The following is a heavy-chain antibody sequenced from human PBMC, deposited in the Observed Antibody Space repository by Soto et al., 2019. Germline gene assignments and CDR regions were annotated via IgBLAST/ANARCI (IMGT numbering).Heavy chain of an antibody. Sequence: GGSLRLSCAASGFTFNHYGMAWVRQAPGKGLEWVSVISGSGGTTYYADSVKGRFTISRDSSKSTVYLQMNSLRVEDTALYSCAKVIVLGASTIEFWGPGTLVTVS. CDR2: ISGSGGTT. D-gene: IGHD6-6*01. CDR1: GFTFNHYG. J-gene: IGHJ4*02. CDR3: AKVIVLGASTIEF. V-gene: IGHV3-23*01.